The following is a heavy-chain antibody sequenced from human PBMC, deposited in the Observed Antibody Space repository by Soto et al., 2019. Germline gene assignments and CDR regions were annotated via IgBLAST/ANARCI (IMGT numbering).Heavy chain of an antibody. CDR1: GYTFTSYD. Sequence: QVQLVQSGAEVKKPGASVKVSCKASGYTFTSYDINWVRQATGQGLEWMGWMNPNSGNTGYAQKFQGRVNMTRNTSISTAYMELSSMRSEDTAVYYCARGRVTMVRGVTNYYMDVWGKGTTVTVSS. V-gene: IGHV1-8*01. J-gene: IGHJ6*03. CDR2: MNPNSGNT. CDR3: ARGRVTMVRGVTNYYMDV. D-gene: IGHD3-10*01.